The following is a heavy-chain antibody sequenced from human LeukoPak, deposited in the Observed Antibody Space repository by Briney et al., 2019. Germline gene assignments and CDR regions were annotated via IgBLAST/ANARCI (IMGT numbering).Heavy chain of an antibody. V-gene: IGHV1-8*01. CDR2: MNPNSGNT. CDR1: GYTFTSYD. D-gene: IGHD3-10*01. Sequence: GASVKVSCKASGYTFTSYDINWVRQATGQGLEWMGLMNPNSGNTGYAQKFQGRVTMTRNTSISTAYMELSSLRSEDTAVYYCARGPPRYYYGSGSFYGMDVWGQGTTVTVSS. J-gene: IGHJ6*02. CDR3: ARGPPRYYYGSGSFYGMDV.